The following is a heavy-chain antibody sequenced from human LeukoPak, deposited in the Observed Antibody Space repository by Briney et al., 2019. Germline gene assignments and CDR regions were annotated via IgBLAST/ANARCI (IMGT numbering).Heavy chain of an antibody. CDR2: IYYSGST. CDR1: GGSISSYY. Sequence: SETLSLTCTVSGGSISSYYWSWIRQPPGKGLEWIGYIYYSGSTNYNPSLKSRVTISVDTSKNQFSLKLSSVTAADTAVYYCARDGHLYYDSSGFYPDAFDIWGQGTMVTVSS. CDR3: ARDGHLYYDSSGFYPDAFDI. J-gene: IGHJ3*02. V-gene: IGHV4-59*01. D-gene: IGHD3-22*01.